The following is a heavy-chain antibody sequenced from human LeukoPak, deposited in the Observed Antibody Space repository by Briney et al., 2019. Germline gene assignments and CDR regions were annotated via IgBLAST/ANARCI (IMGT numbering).Heavy chain of an antibody. V-gene: IGHV1-18*01. Sequence: ASVKVSCKGSGYSFNKFGISWVRQAPGQGLEWMGWISGYNANTDSAQKFQDRVTMTTDNSVTTAYLELRSPRSDDTAVYFCVRVGSAYGDPLEFDFWGQGTLVTVSS. J-gene: IGHJ4*02. CDR3: VRVGSAYGDPLEFDF. CDR1: GYSFNKFG. CDR2: ISGYNANT. D-gene: IGHD4-17*01.